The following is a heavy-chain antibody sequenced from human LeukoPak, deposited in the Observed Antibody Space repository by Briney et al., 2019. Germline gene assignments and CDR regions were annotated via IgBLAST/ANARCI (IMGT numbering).Heavy chain of an antibody. CDR1: GYSISSGYY. Sequence: SETLSLTCTVSGYSISSGYYWGWIRQPPGKGLEWIGSIYHSGSTYYNPSLKSRVTISVDTSKNQFSLKLSSVTAADTAVYYCARSLGVGDLSSSWYDNWFDPWGQGTLVTVSS. D-gene: IGHD6-13*01. V-gene: IGHV4-38-2*02. CDR3: ARSLGVGDLSSSWYDNWFDP. CDR2: IYHSGST. J-gene: IGHJ5*02.